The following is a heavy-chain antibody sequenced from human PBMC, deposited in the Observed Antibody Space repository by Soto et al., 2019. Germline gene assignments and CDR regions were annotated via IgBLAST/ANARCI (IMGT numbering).Heavy chain of an antibody. J-gene: IGHJ6*02. D-gene: IGHD1-26*01. CDR1: GGTFSSYA. Sequence: SVKVSCKASGGTFSSYAISWVRQAPGQGLEWMGGIIPIFGTANYAQKFQGRVTITADESTSAAYMELSSLRSEDTAVYYCASGSYIGYYYYGMDVWGQGTTVTVSS. CDR2: IIPIFGTA. V-gene: IGHV1-69*13. CDR3: ASGSYIGYYYYGMDV.